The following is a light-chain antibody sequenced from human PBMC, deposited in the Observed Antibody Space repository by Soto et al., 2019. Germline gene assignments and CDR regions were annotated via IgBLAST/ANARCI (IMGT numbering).Light chain of an antibody. CDR1: QGVSSY. V-gene: IGKV3-11*01. CDR2: DAS. CDR3: QQRSSWPIT. J-gene: IGKJ5*01. Sequence: ETVLTQSPATLSLSPGERATLSCRASQGVSSYLAWYQQKPGQAPRLLIYDASRRATGIPARFSGSGSGADGTITISSLEPEDCEVYYCQQRSSWPITFGQGTRLDIK.